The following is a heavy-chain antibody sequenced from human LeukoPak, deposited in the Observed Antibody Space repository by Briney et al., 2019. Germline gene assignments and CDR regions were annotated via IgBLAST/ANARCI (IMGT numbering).Heavy chain of an antibody. CDR3: ARQHQLLSSWFDP. J-gene: IGHJ5*02. Sequence: GESLKNSCKGSGYSFTSYWIGWVRQMPGKGLEWMGIIYPGDSDTRHSPSFQGQVTISADKSISTAYLQWSSLKASDTAMYYCARQHQLLSSWFDPWGQGTLVTVSS. V-gene: IGHV5-51*01. CDR2: IYPGDSDT. D-gene: IGHD2-2*01. CDR1: GYSFTSYW.